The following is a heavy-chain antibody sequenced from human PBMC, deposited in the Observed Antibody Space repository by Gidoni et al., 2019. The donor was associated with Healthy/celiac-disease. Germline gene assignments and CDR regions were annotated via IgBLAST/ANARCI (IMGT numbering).Heavy chain of an antibody. CDR3: ARGGYSYGSYNWFDP. Sequence: QVQLVQSGAEVKKPGASVKVSCKASGYTFTSYYMHWVRQATGQGLEWMGIIKPSGGSTSYAQKFQGRVTMTRDTSTSTVYMELSSLRSEDTAVYYCARGGYSYGSYNWFDPWGQGTLVTVSS. J-gene: IGHJ5*02. V-gene: IGHV1-46*01. D-gene: IGHD5-18*01. CDR1: GYTFTSYY. CDR2: IKPSGGST.